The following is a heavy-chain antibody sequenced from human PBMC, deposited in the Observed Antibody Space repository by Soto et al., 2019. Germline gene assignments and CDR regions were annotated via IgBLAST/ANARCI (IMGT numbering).Heavy chain of an antibody. Sequence: ASVKVSCKASGYTFTRYGISWVRQAPGQGLEWMGWISAYNGNTYYAQKLQGRVTMTTDTSTSTAYMELRSLRSDDTAVYYCARDRVVIGVVVVVVIPDDAFDIWGQGTMVTVSS. CDR3: ARDRVVIGVVVVVVIPDDAFDI. CDR1: GYTFTRYG. J-gene: IGHJ3*02. CDR2: ISAYNGNT. D-gene: IGHD3-22*01. V-gene: IGHV1-18*04.